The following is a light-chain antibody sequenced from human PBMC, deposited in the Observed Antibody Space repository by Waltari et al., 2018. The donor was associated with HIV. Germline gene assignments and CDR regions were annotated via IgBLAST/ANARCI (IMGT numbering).Light chain of an antibody. CDR3: QSYDSALSGSV. V-gene: IGLV1-40*01. CDR2: AND. Sequence: QSVLTQPPSVSGAPGQRVTISCSGSSSTIGAGYDVPWYQQLPGTAPKLVIYANDHRPSVVPDRFSGAKTGTSASLAITGLQAEDDADYYCQSYDSALSGSVFGGGTKLTVL. CDR1: SSTIGAGYD. J-gene: IGLJ2*01.